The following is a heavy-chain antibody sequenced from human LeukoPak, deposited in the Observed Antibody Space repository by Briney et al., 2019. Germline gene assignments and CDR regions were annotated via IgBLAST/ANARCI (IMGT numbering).Heavy chain of an antibody. CDR1: GFTFSSYG. J-gene: IGHJ4*02. D-gene: IGHD4-23*01. Sequence: PGRSLRLSCAASGFTFSSYGMHWVRQAPGKGLEWVAVIWYDGSNKYYADSVKGRFTISRDNSKNTLYLQMSSLRAEDTAVYYCARDLSGGNSAGGFDYWGQGTLVTVSS. V-gene: IGHV3-33*08. CDR2: IWYDGSNK. CDR3: ARDLSGGNSAGGFDY.